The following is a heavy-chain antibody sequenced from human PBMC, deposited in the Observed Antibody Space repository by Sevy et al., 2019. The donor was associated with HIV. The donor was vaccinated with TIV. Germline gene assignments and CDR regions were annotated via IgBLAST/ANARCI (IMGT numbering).Heavy chain of an antibody. V-gene: IGHV3-49*03. Sequence: GGSLRLSCTGSGFTCGDYAMSWFRQAPGMGLEGVGFIRSKDYGGATEYAASVKGRFTISRDDSKSIADLQMNSLKTEDTAVYYCTRGYYYDSSGYSDYWGQGTLVTVSS. D-gene: IGHD3-22*01. J-gene: IGHJ4*02. CDR3: TRGYYYDSSGYSDY. CDR2: IRSKDYGGAT. CDR1: GFTCGDYA.